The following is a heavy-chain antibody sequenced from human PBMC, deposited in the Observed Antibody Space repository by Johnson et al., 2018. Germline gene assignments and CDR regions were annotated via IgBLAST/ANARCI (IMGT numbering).Heavy chain of an antibody. V-gene: IGHV3-21*06. D-gene: IGHD6-6*01. Sequence: EVQLVESGGGLVKPGGSLRLSCAASRFIFSGYSMNWVRQAPGKGLEWVSSISSTSTYINYADSVKGRFIISRDNANNSLYLQMKSLRAEDTALYYCARIRGYSTSSGGYYYYYRDVWGQGTTVTVSS. J-gene: IGHJ6*03. CDR3: ARIRGYSTSSGGYYYYYRDV. CDR1: RFIFSGYS. CDR2: ISSTSTYI.